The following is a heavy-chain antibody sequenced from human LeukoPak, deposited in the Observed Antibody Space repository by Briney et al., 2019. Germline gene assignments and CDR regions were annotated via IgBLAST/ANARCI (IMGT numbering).Heavy chain of an antibody. Sequence: PSETLSLTCTVSGGSISSFYWSWIRQPPGKGLEWIGYIYYSGSTNYNPSLKSRVTISVDTSKNRFSLKLSSVTAADTAVYYCARGVEEMATTRFDYWGQGILVTVSS. J-gene: IGHJ4*02. CDR3: ARGVEEMATTRFDY. V-gene: IGHV4-59*01. CDR2: IYYSGST. D-gene: IGHD5-24*01. CDR1: GGSISSFY.